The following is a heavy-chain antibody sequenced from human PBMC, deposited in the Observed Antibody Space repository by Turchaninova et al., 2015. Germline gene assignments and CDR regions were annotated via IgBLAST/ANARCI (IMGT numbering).Heavy chain of an antibody. CDR3: AKGSVFPCDGYEIAS. CDR1: GFTFSSYG. J-gene: IGHJ5*02. CDR2: IRSDGSNK. Sequence: QVQLVESGGGVVQPGGSLRLSCAASGFTFSSYGMHWVRQAPGTGLEWVEFIRSDGSNKYYAESLEGRFTITRYNSKNTFYLQMNGLGGEETAVYYCAKGSVFPCDGYEIASWGQGTLVTVSS. V-gene: IGHV3-30*02. D-gene: IGHD5-12*01.